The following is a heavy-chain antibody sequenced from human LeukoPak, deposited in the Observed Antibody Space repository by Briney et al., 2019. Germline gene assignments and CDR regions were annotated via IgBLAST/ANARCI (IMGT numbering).Heavy chain of an antibody. D-gene: IGHD2-8*01. Sequence: LPGGSLRLSCAASGFTFSSYWMHWVRQAPGKGLVRVSRINSDGSNTSYADSVKGRFTISRDNAENTLYLQMNSLRAEDTAVYYCARVTERVMGNFDYWGQGTLVTVSS. CDR2: INSDGSNT. V-gene: IGHV3-74*01. CDR1: GFTFSSYW. J-gene: IGHJ4*02. CDR3: ARVTERVMGNFDY.